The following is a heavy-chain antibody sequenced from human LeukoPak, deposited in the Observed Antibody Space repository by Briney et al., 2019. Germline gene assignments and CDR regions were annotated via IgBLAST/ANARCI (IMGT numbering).Heavy chain of an antibody. CDR3: AKDSQLGYFDY. CDR2: ISWNSGSI. CDR1: GFTFDDYA. J-gene: IGHJ4*02. D-gene: IGHD6-13*01. V-gene: IGHV3-9*01. Sequence: PGRSLRLSCAASGFTFDDYAMPWVRQAPGKGLEWVSGISWNSGSIGYADSVKGRFTISRDNAKNSLYLQMNSLRAEDTALYYCAKDSQLGYFDYWGQGTLVTVSS.